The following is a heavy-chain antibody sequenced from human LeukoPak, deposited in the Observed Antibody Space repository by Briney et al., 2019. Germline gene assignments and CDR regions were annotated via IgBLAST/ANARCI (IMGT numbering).Heavy chain of an antibody. CDR2: ISSSSSYI. V-gene: IGHV3-21*01. Sequence: GGSLRLSCAASGFTFSSYSMNWVRQAPGKGLEWVSSISSSSSYIYYADSVKGRFTISRDNAKNSLYLQMNSLRAEDTAVYYCARDPYSSSWYGGGDYWGQGTLVTVSS. D-gene: IGHD6-13*01. CDR3: ARDPYSSSWYGGGDY. CDR1: GFTFSSYS. J-gene: IGHJ4*02.